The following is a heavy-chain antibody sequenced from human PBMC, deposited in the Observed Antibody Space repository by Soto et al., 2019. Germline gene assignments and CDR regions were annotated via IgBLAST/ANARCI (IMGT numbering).Heavy chain of an antibody. CDR1: GFTFSSYW. D-gene: IGHD6-13*01. CDR2: IKRDGSEK. J-gene: IGHJ4*02. Sequence: GGSLSLSCAASGFTFSSYWMSWVRQAPGKGLEWVANIKRDGSEKYYVDSVKGRFTISRDNAKNSLYLQMNSLRAEDTAVYYCARRGISWYRYYYDMDSWCQGALVTV. V-gene: IGHV3-7*03. CDR3: ARRGISWYRYYYDMDS.